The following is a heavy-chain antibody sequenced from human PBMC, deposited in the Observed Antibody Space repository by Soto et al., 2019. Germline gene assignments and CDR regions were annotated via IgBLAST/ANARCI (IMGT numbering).Heavy chain of an antibody. CDR3: ARDPAIYSGKFDYGLDV. CDR1: GFTFSSYE. V-gene: IGHV3-48*03. J-gene: IGHJ6*02. CDR2: IGTSGKTI. Sequence: GGPLRLSCAVSGFTFSSYEMNWVRQAPGKGLEWVSYIGTSGKTIYYADSVRGRFTISRDNAKNSLYLQMNSLRAEDTAVYFCARDPAIYSGKFDYGLDVWGRGTTVTVSS. D-gene: IGHD4-4*01.